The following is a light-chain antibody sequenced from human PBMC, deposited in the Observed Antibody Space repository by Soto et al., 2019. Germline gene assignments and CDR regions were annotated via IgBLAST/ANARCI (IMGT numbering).Light chain of an antibody. J-gene: IGLJ1*01. CDR3: SSYTDMINYYV. V-gene: IGLV2-14*01. CDR1: SSDVGGYNF. Sequence: QSALTQPASVSGSPGQSITISCTGTSSDVGGYNFVSWYQQHPGKAPKLMIYEVNNRPSGVSNRFSGSKSGNTASLTISGLQADDEADYYCSSYTDMINYYVFGTGTKVTVL. CDR2: EVN.